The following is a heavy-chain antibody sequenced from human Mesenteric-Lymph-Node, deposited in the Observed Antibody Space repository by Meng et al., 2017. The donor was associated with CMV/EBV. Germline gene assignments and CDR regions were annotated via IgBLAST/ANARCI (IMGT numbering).Heavy chain of an antibody. CDR2: ISYDGSNK. CDR3: ARGWQRFIDY. J-gene: IGHJ4*02. Sequence: GESLKISCAASGFTFSSYAMHWVRQAPGKGLEWVAVISYDGSNKYYADSVKGRFTISRDNSKNTLYLQMNNLGAEDTAVYYCARGWQRFIDYWGQGTLVTVSS. V-gene: IGHV3-30*04. CDR1: GFTFSSYA. D-gene: IGHD5-12*01.